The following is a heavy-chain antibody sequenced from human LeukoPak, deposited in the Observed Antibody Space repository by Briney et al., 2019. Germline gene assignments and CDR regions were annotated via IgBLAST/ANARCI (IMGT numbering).Heavy chain of an antibody. J-gene: IGHJ2*01. CDR1: GGSISSYY. V-gene: IGHV4-59*12. D-gene: IGHD3-22*01. Sequence: PSETLSLTCTVSGGSISSYYWSWIRQPPGKGLEWIVYIYYSGSTNYNPSLKSRVTISVDKSKNQFSLKLSSVTAADTAVYYCALYDSSGYYYGTHFDLWGRGTLVTVSS. CDR3: ALYDSSGYYYGTHFDL. CDR2: IYYSGST.